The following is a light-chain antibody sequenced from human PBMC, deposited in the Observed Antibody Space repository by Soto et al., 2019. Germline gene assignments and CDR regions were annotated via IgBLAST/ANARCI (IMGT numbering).Light chain of an antibody. J-gene: IGLJ1*01. Sequence: SYELTQPPSVSVAPGQTARITCGGNNIESKSVHWYQQKPGLAPVLVVYDDRDRPSGIPERFSGSNSGNTATLTIKRVEAGDEADYYCQVWDTSSDHYVFGTGTQLTVL. CDR2: DDR. CDR1: NIESKS. CDR3: QVWDTSSDHYV. V-gene: IGLV3-21*02.